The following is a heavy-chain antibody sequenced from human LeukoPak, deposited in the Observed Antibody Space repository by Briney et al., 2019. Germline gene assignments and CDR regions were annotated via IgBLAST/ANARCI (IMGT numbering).Heavy chain of an antibody. J-gene: IGHJ4*02. CDR3: AKDRLGSGNYFDY. Sequence: GGSLRLSCAASGFTFSSYAMSWVRQAPGKGLEWVSTISASGGSTYYADSVKGRSTISRDNSKNTLYLQMNSLRAEDTAVYYCAKDRLGSGNYFDYWGQGTLVTVSS. CDR1: GFTFSSYA. CDR2: ISASGGST. V-gene: IGHV3-23*01. D-gene: IGHD3-16*01.